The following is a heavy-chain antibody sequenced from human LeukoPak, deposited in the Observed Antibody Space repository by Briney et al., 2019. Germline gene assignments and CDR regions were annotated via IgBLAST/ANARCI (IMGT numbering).Heavy chain of an antibody. J-gene: IGHJ5*02. V-gene: IGHV4-59*01. CDR3: ARVRDASRRWFDP. CDR1: GGSISSYH. CDR2: IYYSGST. Sequence: PSETLSLTCTVSGGSISSYHWSWIRQPPGKGLEWIGYIYYSGSTNYNPSLKSRVTISVDTSKNQFSLKLSSVTAADTAVYYCARVRDASRRWFDPWGQGTLVTVSS.